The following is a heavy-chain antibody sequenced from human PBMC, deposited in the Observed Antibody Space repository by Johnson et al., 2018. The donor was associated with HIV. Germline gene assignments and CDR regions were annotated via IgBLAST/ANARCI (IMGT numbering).Heavy chain of an antibody. CDR2: IRYDGSNN. V-gene: IGHV3-30*02. D-gene: IGHD2-21*02. Sequence: QVQLVESGGGLAQPGGSLRLSCAASGITVSSNYMSWVRQAPGKGLEWVTFIRYDGSNNYYADSVKGRFTISRDKSKNTLFLQMDSLKTEDTAVFYCAKVGHCRGDCNFEVLEDLFDVWGRGTMVTVSS. CDR3: AKVGHCRGDCNFEVLEDLFDV. CDR1: GITVSSNY. J-gene: IGHJ3*01.